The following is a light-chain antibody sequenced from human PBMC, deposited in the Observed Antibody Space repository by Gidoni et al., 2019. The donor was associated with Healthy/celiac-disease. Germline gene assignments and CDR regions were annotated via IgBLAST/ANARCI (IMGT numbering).Light chain of an antibody. J-gene: IGLJ3*02. CDR3: SSYTTSSTSAV. CDR2: EVS. CDR1: SSAVGGYNY. V-gene: IGLV2-14*01. Sequence: QSALTQPASVSGSPGQSIIISCTGTSSAVGGYNYVSWYQQHPGKAPKLMIYEVSYRPSGVSGRFSGSKSGNTASLTISGLQAEDEADYYCSSYTTSSTSAVFGGGTKLTVL.